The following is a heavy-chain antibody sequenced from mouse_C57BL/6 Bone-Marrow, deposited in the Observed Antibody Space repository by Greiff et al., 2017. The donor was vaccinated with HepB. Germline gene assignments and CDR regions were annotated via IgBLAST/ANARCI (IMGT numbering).Heavy chain of an antibody. CDR2: IHPNSGST. CDR3: APFPAWFAY. Sequence: QLKQPGAELVKPGASVKLSCKASGYTFTSYWMHWVKQRPGQGLEWIGMIHPNSGSTNYNEKFKSKATLTVDKSSSTAYMQLSSLTSEDSAVYYCAPFPAWFAYWGQGTLVTVSA. J-gene: IGHJ3*01. V-gene: IGHV1-64*01. CDR1: GYTFTSYW.